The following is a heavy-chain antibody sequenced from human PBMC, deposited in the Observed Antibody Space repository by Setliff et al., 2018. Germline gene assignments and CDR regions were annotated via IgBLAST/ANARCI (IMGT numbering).Heavy chain of an antibody. V-gene: IGHV3-21*01. CDR2: ISPSSTYI. CDR3: ARDLIRGAPNWFDP. J-gene: IGHJ5*02. D-gene: IGHD3-10*01. CDR1: GFIFSSYS. Sequence: GGSLRLSCAASGFIFSSYSFHWVRQAPGKGLEWVSSISPSSTYIYYADSVEGRFTISRDNAKNSLYLQMNSLGAEDTAVYYCARDLIRGAPNWFDPWGQGTLVTVSS.